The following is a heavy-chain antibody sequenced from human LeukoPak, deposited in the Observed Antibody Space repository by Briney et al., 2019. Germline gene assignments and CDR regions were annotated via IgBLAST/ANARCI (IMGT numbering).Heavy chain of an antibody. D-gene: IGHD5-24*01. CDR3: ARGRDGPRSPIDD. CDR1: GFTFSSYN. Sequence: GGSLRLSCAASGFTFSSYNMNWVRQAPGKGLEWVSSISSSGSYIYYADSVRGRFTISRDNAKNSLYLQMNSLRAEDTAVYYCARGRDGPRSPIDDWGQGTLVTVSS. J-gene: IGHJ4*02. CDR2: ISSSGSYI. V-gene: IGHV3-21*01.